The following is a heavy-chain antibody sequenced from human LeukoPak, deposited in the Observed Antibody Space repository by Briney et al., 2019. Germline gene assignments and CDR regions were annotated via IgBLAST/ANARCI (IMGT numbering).Heavy chain of an antibody. D-gene: IGHD3-10*01. CDR2: ISNSGGST. Sequence: PGGSLRLSCVAPGFTFSSFAMSWVRQAPGKGPEWVASISNSGGSTYHADSVMGRFTISRDNSKNTLYLQMSSLRAEDTAVYYCAKDRSFYGSGSFFDFWGQGTLVTVSS. V-gene: IGHV3-23*01. CDR1: GFTFSSFA. J-gene: IGHJ4*02. CDR3: AKDRSFYGSGSFFDF.